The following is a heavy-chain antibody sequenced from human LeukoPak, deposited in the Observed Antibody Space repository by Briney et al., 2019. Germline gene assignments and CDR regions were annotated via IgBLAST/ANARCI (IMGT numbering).Heavy chain of an antibody. Sequence: GGSLRLSCAASGFTFSSFTMNWVRQAPGKGLEWVSSISSSISYIYYADSVKGRFTISRDNSKNSLYLQMNSLRAEDTAVYYCAREVRYSYGNDYWGQGTLVTVSS. CDR3: AREVRYSYGNDY. D-gene: IGHD5-18*01. V-gene: IGHV3-21*01. CDR1: GFTFSSFT. CDR2: ISSSISYI. J-gene: IGHJ4*02.